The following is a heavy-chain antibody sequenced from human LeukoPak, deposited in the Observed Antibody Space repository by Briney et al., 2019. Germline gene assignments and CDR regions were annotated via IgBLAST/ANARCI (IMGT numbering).Heavy chain of an antibody. J-gene: IGHJ4*02. D-gene: IGHD6-13*01. CDR3: AKEGLQLNRHYYFDY. V-gene: IGHV3-21*01. Sequence: GDSLRLSCAASGFNFSSYAVNWVRQAPGKGLEWISSISSSSTYVYSADSLKGRFTISRDNSKNTLYLQMNSLRAEDTAVYYCAKEGLQLNRHYYFDYWGQGTLVTVSS. CDR2: ISSSSTYV. CDR1: GFNFSSYA.